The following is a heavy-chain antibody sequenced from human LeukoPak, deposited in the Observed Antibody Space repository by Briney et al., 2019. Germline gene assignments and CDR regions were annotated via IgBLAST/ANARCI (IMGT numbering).Heavy chain of an antibody. J-gene: IGHJ4*02. V-gene: IGHV3-21*01. CDR3: ARASGSGGYYYDY. D-gene: IGHD2-15*01. CDR2: ISSSSSYI. Sequence: GRSLRLSCAASGFTFSSYNMNWVRQAPGKGLEWVSSISSSSSYIYYADSVKGRFTISRDNAKNSLYLQMNSLRAEDTAVYYCARASGSGGYYYDYWGQGTLVTVSS. CDR1: GFTFSSYN.